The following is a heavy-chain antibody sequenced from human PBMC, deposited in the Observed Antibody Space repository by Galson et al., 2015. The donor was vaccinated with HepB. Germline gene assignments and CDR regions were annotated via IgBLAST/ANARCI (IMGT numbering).Heavy chain of an antibody. D-gene: IGHD6-25*01. V-gene: IGHV3-30*02. CDR1: GFTFSSYG. J-gene: IGHJ4*02. CDR2: IRYDGSNK. Sequence: SLRLSCAASGFTFSSYGMHWVRQAPGKGLEWVAFIRYDGSNKYYADSVKGRFTISRDNSKNTLYLQMNSLRAEDTAVYYCAKDHLNMYSSDSPSPDYWGQGTLVTVSS. CDR3: AKDHLNMYSSDSPSPDY.